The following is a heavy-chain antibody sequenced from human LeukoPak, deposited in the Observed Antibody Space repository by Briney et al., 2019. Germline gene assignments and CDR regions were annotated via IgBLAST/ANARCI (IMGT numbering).Heavy chain of an antibody. J-gene: IGHJ5*02. Sequence: WIRQPPGKGLEWVGRIKSKTDGGTTDYAAPVKGRFTISRDDSKNTLYLQMNSLKTEDTAVYYCTTDSPYYYGSGKGWFDPWGQGTLVTVSS. CDR2: IKSKTDGGTT. CDR3: TTDSPYYYGSGKGWFDP. D-gene: IGHD3-10*01. V-gene: IGHV3-15*01.